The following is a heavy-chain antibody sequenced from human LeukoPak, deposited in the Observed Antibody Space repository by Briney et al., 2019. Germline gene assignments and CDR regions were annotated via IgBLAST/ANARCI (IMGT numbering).Heavy chain of an antibody. J-gene: IGHJ6*03. CDR1: GCSISSGSYS. V-gene: IGHV4-61*02. D-gene: IGHD3-10*01. CDR2: IYTSGST. Sequence: PSETLSLTCTVSGCSISSGSYSWTWIRQPAGKGLDWVGRIYTSGSTNYNPSLKSRVTISVDTSKNQFSLKLSSVTAADTAVYYCARVTGESAGYYYYYMDVWGKGTTVTVSS. CDR3: ARVTGESAGYYYYYMDV.